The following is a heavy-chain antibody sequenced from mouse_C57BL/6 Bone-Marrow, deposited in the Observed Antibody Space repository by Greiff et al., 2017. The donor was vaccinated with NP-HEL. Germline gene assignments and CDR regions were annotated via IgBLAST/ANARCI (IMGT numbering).Heavy chain of an antibody. J-gene: IGHJ2*01. V-gene: IGHV1-69*01. CDR1: GYTFTSYW. Sequence: QVQLQQPGAELVMPGASVKLSCKASGYTFTSYWMHWVKQRPGQGLEWIGEIDPSDSYTNYNQKFKGKSTLTVDKSSSTAYMQLSSLTSEDSAVYYCARWGNFYYFDYWGQGTTLTVSS. CDR3: ARWGNFYYFDY. CDR2: IDPSDSYT.